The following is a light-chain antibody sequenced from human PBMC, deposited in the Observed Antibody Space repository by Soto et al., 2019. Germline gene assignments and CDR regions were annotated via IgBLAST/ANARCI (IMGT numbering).Light chain of an antibody. CDR1: SFDVDDYNS. CDR2: EVN. CDR3: SLYTTSSTPYDV. J-gene: IGLJ1*01. V-gene: IGLV2-14*01. Sequence: QSALTQPASVSGSPGQSITISCTGTSFDVDDYNSVSWYQQPPGKAPKLIIYEVNNRPSGVSNRFSGSNSDNTASLTIPGLQAEDEADYYCSLYTTSSTPYDVFGTGTKVTVL.